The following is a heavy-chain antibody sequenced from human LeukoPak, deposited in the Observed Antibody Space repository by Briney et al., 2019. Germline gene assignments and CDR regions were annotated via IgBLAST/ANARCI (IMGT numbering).Heavy chain of an antibody. CDR1: GGSISSYY. J-gene: IGHJ5*02. CDR2: IYYSGST. Sequence: PSETLSLTCTVSGGSISSYYWSWIRQPPGKGLEWIGYIYYSGSTNYNPSLKSRVTISVDTSKYQFSLKLSSVTAADTAVYYCVRDRASTGNWFDPWGQGTLVTVSS. CDR3: VRDRASTGNWFDP. D-gene: IGHD1-1*01. V-gene: IGHV4-59*01.